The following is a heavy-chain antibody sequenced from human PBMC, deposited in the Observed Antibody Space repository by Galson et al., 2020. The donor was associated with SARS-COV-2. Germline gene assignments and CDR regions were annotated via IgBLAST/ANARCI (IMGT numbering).Heavy chain of an antibody. CDR2: HSGYNGDT. V-gene: IGHV1-18*01. CDR3: ARDIYDSSGYQMGY. J-gene: IGHJ4*02. CDR1: GYIFNTYG. D-gene: IGHD3-22*01. Sequence: ASVKVSCKASGYIFNTYGISWVRQAPGQGLEWMGWHSGYNGDTILAQKLQGRVTMTTDTSTSTVYMELRSLISDDTAVYYCARDIYDSSGYQMGYWGQGTLVTVSS.